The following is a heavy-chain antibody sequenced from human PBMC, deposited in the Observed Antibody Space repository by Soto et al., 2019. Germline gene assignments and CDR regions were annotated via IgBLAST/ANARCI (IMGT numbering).Heavy chain of an antibody. J-gene: IGHJ4*02. CDR2: IYYSGST. CDR3: ARHGRRYFDWLFPPPFDY. V-gene: IGHV4-59*08. Sequence: PSETLSLTCTVSGGSISSYYWSWIRQPPGKGLEWIGYIYYSGSTNYNPSLKSRVTISVDTSKNQFAPKLSSVTAADTAVYYCARHGRRYFDWLFPPPFDYWGQGTLVTVSS. CDR1: GGSISSYY. D-gene: IGHD3-9*01.